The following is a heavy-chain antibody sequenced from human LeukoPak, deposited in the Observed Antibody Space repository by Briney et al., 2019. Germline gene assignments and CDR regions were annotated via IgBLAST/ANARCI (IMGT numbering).Heavy chain of an antibody. Sequence: SETLSLTCTVSGGSLSSYYWSWIRQPPGKGLEWIGEINHSGSTNYNPSLKSRVTISVDTSKNQFSLKLSSVTAADTAVYYCAGDSSGYYVAFDIWGQGTMVTVSS. J-gene: IGHJ3*02. CDR1: GGSLSSYY. V-gene: IGHV4-34*01. CDR3: AGDSSGYYVAFDI. D-gene: IGHD3-22*01. CDR2: INHSGST.